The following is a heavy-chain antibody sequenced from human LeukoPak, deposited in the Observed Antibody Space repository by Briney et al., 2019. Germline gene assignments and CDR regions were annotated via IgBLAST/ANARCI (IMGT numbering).Heavy chain of an antibody. D-gene: IGHD3-22*01. J-gene: IGHJ6*03. CDR1: GFTISSYW. CDR3: AREGAYYDSSGYYYYYYMDV. CDR2: INSDGSST. V-gene: IGHV3-74*01. Sequence: PGGSLRLSCAASGFTISSYWMHWVRKAPGKGLVWVSRINSDGSSTSYADSVKGRFTISRDNAKNTLYLQMNSLRAEDTAVYYCAREGAYYDSSGYYYYYYMDVWGKGTTVTVSS.